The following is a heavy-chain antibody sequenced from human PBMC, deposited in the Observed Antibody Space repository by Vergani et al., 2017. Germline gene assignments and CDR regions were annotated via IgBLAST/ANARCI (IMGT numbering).Heavy chain of an antibody. CDR1: GFTFSSYG. CDR3: AKEDYDFVSGYYKYWNY. Sequence: QVQLVESGGGVVQPGRSLRLSCAASGFTFSSYGMHWVRQAPGKGLEWVAVISYDGSNKYYADSVKGRFTISRDNSKNTLYLQMNSLRAEDTAVYYCAKEDYDFVSGYYKYWNYWGQGTLVTVSS. J-gene: IGHJ4*02. CDR2: ISYDGSNK. D-gene: IGHD3-3*01. V-gene: IGHV3-30*18.